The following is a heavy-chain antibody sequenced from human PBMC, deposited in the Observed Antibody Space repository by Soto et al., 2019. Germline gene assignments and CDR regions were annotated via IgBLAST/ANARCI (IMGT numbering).Heavy chain of an antibody. CDR2: ISGSGGST. J-gene: IGHJ4*02. Sequence: PGGSLRLSCAASGFTFSSYAMSWVRQAPGKGLEWVSAISGSGGSTYYADSVKGRFTISRDNSKNTLYLQMNSLRAEDTAVYYCAKGAQLWFFLAEIYYDSSGYYDYWGQGTLVTVSS. CDR3: AKGAQLWFFLAEIYYDSSGYYDY. CDR1: GFTFSSYA. V-gene: IGHV3-23*01. D-gene: IGHD3-22*01.